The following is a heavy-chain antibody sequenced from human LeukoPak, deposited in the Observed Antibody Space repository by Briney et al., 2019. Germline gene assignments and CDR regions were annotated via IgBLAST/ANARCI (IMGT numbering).Heavy chain of an antibody. CDR1: GFTFGDHA. CDR2: IRSKAYGGTT. Sequence: GGSLRLSCTTSGFTFGDHAMSWVRQAPGKGLEWVGFIRSKAYGGTTEHAASVKGRFTISRDDSKSIAYLQMNSLKTEDTAVYYCTRGPTQQWVYYGMDVWGQGTTVSVSS. D-gene: IGHD1-1*01. CDR3: TRGPTQQWVYYGMDV. V-gene: IGHV3-49*04. J-gene: IGHJ6*02.